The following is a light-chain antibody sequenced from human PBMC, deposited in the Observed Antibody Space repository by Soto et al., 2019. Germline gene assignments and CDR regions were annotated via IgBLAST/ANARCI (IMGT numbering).Light chain of an antibody. CDR3: FSYTSTSTRV. CDR2: EVT. CDR1: SSDVGGYNF. V-gene: IGLV2-14*01. Sequence: QSVLTQPASVSGSPGQSITISCTGTSSDVGGYNFVSWFQQHPGKAPKLMIYEVTNRPSGVSNRFSGSKSGNTASLTISGLQAEDEADYYCFSYTSTSTRVFGGGTKLTVL. J-gene: IGLJ3*02.